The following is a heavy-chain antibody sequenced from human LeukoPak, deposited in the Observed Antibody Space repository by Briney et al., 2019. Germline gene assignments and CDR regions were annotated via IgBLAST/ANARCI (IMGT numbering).Heavy chain of an antibody. V-gene: IGHV1-2*02. CDR2: VNPKSGDT. CDR1: GYSFTGYH. CDR3: ARVQGYCSDGRCLS. D-gene: IGHD2-15*01. J-gene: IGHJ5*02. Sequence: ASVKVSCKASGYSFTGYHIHWVRQAPGQGLEWMGWVNPKSGDTDYAQKFKDRVTMTRDTSITTAYMELTRLTSDDTAVYYCARVQGYCSDGRCLSWGQGTLVTVSS.